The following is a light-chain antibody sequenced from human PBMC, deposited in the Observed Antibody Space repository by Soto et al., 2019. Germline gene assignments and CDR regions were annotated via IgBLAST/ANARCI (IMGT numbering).Light chain of an antibody. CDR1: SSDIGAFTS. V-gene: IGLV2-14*03. CDR2: DII. Sequence: QSALTQPASVSGSPGQSITISCTGTSSDIGAFTSVSWYQQHPGKAPKLIIYDIIHRPSGVSDRFSGSKSVNTASLTVSGLQPEDEANYYCSSYSRTTTLVVFGGGTKVTVL. CDR3: SSYSRTTTLVV. J-gene: IGLJ2*01.